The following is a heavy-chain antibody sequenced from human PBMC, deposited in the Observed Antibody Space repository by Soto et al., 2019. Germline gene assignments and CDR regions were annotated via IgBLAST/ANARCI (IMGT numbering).Heavy chain of an antibody. V-gene: IGHV7-4-1*01. CDR3: ARDPGQYYDFWSGYSHGYYGMDV. CDR1: GYTFTSYA. D-gene: IGHD3-3*01. CDR2: INTNTGNP. Sequence: EASVKVSCKASGYTFTSYAMNWVRQAPGQGLEWMGWINTNTGNPTYAQGFTGRFVFSLDTSVSTAYLQICSLKAEDTAVYYCARDPGQYYDFWSGYSHGYYGMDVWGQGTTVTVSS. J-gene: IGHJ6*02.